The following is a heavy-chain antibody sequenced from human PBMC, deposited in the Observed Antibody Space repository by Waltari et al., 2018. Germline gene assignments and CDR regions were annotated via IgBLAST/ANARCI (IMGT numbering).Heavy chain of an antibody. CDR2: MNPNSGNT. Sequence: QVQLVQSGAEVKKPGASVKVSCKASGYTFTSYDINWVRTATGQGLEWMGWMNPNSGNTGYAQKFQGRVTMTRNTSISTAYMELSSLRSEDTAVYYCARPHSSGWWYLDYFDYWGQGTLVTVSS. D-gene: IGHD6-19*01. CDR3: ARPHSSGWWYLDYFDY. V-gene: IGHV1-8*02. CDR1: GYTFTSYD. J-gene: IGHJ4*02.